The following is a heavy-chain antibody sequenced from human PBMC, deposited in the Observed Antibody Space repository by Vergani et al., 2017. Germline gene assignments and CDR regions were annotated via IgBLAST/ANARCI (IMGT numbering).Heavy chain of an antibody. Sequence: QVQLVQSGAEVKKPGASVKVSCKASGYTFTDYYIHWVRQAPGQGLEWMGWINPNSGGTNYAQNFQGRVTMTRDTSISTAYMELSRLTIDDTAVYYCAKAGQPRPYYYMHVWGKGTTVTVSS. J-gene: IGHJ6*03. CDR2: INPNSGGT. CDR3: AKAGQPRPYYYMHV. V-gene: IGHV1-2*02. CDR1: GYTFTDYY.